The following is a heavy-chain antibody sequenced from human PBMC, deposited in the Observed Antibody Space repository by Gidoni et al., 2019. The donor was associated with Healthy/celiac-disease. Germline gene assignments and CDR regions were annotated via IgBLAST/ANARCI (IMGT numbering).Heavy chain of an antibody. J-gene: IGHJ4*02. D-gene: IGHD3-10*01. CDR1: GFTLSDYF. Sequence: QVQLVESGGGLVKPGGSLRLSCTASGFTLSDYFMNWIRQAPGKGLEWISYISDSGSTINYADSVKGRFTISRDNAKNSLYLQINSLRAEDTAVYYCAREGRGNLFDYWGQGTLVTVSS. V-gene: IGHV3-11*01. CDR3: AREGRGNLFDY. CDR2: ISDSGSTI.